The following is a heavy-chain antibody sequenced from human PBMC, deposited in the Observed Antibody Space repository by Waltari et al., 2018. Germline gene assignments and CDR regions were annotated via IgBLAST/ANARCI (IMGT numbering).Heavy chain of an antibody. V-gene: IGHV4-39*01. CDR3: AGWGGQWLVERGD. D-gene: IGHD6-19*01. CDR2: NYYSGTF. J-gene: IGHJ1*01. Sequence: QLQLQESGPGLVKPSETLSLTCTVSGGSITSSSYYWGWIRQPPGKGFEGIGSNYYSGTFKYGPSLKSRVTISIDSSKNQISLKLRSVTAADTAGYYCAGWGGQWLVERGDWGQGTLVIVSS. CDR1: GGSITSSSYY.